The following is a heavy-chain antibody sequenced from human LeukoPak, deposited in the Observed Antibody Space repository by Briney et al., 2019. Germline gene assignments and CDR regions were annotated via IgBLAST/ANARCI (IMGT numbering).Heavy chain of an antibody. CDR2: ISYDGSNK. J-gene: IGHJ4*02. CDR3: ARDRNGLHDY. D-gene: IGHD2-15*01. V-gene: IGHV3-30*03. CDR1: GFTFSSYG. Sequence: GGSLRLSCAASGFTFSSYGMHWVRQAPGKGLEWVAVISYDGSNKYYGDSVKGRFTISRDNSKNTLYLQMNSLRAEDTAVYYCARDRNGLHDYWGQGTLVTVSS.